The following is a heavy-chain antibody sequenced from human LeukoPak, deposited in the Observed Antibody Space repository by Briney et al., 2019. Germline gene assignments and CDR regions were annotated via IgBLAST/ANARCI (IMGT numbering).Heavy chain of an antibody. Sequence: GGSLRLSCAASGFTFKDYGMTWIRQAPGKGLEWVSGINRNGDSLGYADSVKGRFTISRSNAKNSLYLQMDNLRAEDTAFYYCARRIEMATIGFDHWGQGALVTVSS. J-gene: IGHJ4*02. V-gene: IGHV3-20*04. CDR3: ARRIEMATIGFDH. D-gene: IGHD5-24*01. CDR1: GFTFKDYG. CDR2: INRNGDSL.